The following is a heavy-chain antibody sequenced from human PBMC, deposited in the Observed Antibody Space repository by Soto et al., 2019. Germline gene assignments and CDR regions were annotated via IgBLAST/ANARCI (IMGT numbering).Heavy chain of an antibody. D-gene: IGHD4-17*01. V-gene: IGHV1-46*01. Sequence: QGLLIQSGAEVRRPGATVKISCKASENTFTNFFFHLVRQAPGRSLEWLGMVNPTFGVTKYEQRFQGRLTMTGDTSTSTVFLEVRGLTSNDTALYFCARVTYGDYNFLDSWGHGTLVTVSS. CDR3: ARVTYGDYNFLDS. CDR1: ENTFTNFF. J-gene: IGHJ5*01. CDR2: VNPTFGVT.